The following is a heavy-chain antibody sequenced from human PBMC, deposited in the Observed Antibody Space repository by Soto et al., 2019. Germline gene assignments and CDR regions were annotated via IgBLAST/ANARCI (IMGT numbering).Heavy chain of an antibody. CDR3: ARVLPPFDP. CDR2: INAYNGNT. V-gene: IGHV1-18*01. J-gene: IGHJ5*02. Sequence: QVQLVQSGAEVKKPGASVKVSCKASGYTFTSYGISWVRQAPGQGLEWMGWINAYNGNTNYAQKLQGRATTTTHTSTSPAYMGLRSLRSADTAVYYCARVLPPFDPWGQGTLVTVSS. CDR1: GYTFTSYG.